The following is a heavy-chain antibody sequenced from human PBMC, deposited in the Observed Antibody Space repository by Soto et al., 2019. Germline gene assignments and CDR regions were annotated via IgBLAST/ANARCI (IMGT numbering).Heavy chain of an antibody. J-gene: IGHJ5*02. D-gene: IGHD2-8*01. Sequence: KQSQTLSLTCAVYGGSFSGYYWSWIRQPPGKGLEWIGEINHSGSTNYNPSLKSRVTISVDTSKNQFSLKLSSVTAADTAVYYCARGNVLMVYAIMGNLNWFDPWGQGTLVTVSS. V-gene: IGHV4-34*01. CDR1: GGSFSGYY. CDR3: ARGNVLMVYAIMGNLNWFDP. CDR2: INHSGST.